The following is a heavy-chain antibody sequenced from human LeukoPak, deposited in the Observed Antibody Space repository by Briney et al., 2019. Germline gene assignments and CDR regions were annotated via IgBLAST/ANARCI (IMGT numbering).Heavy chain of an antibody. CDR1: GGSISGYF. J-gene: IGHJ4*02. CDR2: IYSSGTT. D-gene: IGHD3-10*01. CDR3: ARRGSASYYYDY. V-gene: IGHV4-4*07. Sequence: SETLSLTCTVSGGSISGYFWNWIRQPAGKRLEWIGRIYSSGTTNYHTSLRSRVTMSVDTSKNQFSLKLSSVTAADTAVYYCARRGSASYYYDYWGQGTQVTVSS.